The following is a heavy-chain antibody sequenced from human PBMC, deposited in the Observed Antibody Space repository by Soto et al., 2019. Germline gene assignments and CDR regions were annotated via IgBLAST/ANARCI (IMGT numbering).Heavy chain of an antibody. CDR2: IFSSDEK. CDR1: GFSLSNSGMG. V-gene: IGHV2-26*01. D-gene: IGHD5-18*01. Sequence: SGPTLVNPTETLTLTCTVSGFSLSNSGMGVSWIRQPPGKALEWLAHIFSSDEKSYRTSLETRLTVSKDTSKSQVVLTMTNMDPLDTATYYCARAVDRAISDIWFEPWGQGTQVTVSS. CDR3: ARAVDRAISDIWFEP. J-gene: IGHJ5*02.